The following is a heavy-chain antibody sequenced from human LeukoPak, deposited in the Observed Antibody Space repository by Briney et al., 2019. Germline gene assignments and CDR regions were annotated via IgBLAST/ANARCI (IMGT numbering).Heavy chain of an antibody. CDR1: GGSISSGSYY. Sequence: SETLSLTXTVSGGSISSGSYYWSWIRQPPGKGLEWIGYIYYSGSTNYNPSLKSRVTISVDTSKNQFSLKLSSVTAADTAVYYCARKLGRPFDIWGQGTMVTVSS. CDR3: ARKLGRPFDI. J-gene: IGHJ3*02. V-gene: IGHV4-61*01. CDR2: IYYSGST.